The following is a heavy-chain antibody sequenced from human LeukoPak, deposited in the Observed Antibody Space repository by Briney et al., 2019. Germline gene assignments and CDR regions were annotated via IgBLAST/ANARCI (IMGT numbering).Heavy chain of an antibody. CDR3: ASPVGATTVRAFDI. J-gene: IGHJ3*02. Sequence: LSLTCTVSGGSISSGGYYWSWIRQPPGKGLEWVGRTRNEANIYTTKYAASVKGRFTISRDDSKNSLYLQMNSLKTEDTAVYYCASPVGATTVRAFDIWGQGTMVTVSS. CDR2: TRNEANIYTT. CDR1: GGSISSGGYY. V-gene: IGHV3-72*01. D-gene: IGHD1-26*01.